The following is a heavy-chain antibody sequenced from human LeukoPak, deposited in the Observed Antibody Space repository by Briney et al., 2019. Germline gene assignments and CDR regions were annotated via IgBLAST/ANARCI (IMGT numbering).Heavy chain of an antibody. CDR3: ARDLEVAAAPDY. CDR1: GGSISSGDNY. D-gene: IGHD2-15*01. Sequence: KPSQTLSLTCTVSGGSISSGDNYWSWVRLPAGKGLEWVSSISSSSSYIYYADSVKGRFTISRDNAKNSLYLQMNSLRAEDTAVYYCARDLEVAAAPDYWGQGTLVTVSS. J-gene: IGHJ4*02. V-gene: IGHV3-21*01. CDR2: ISSSSSYI.